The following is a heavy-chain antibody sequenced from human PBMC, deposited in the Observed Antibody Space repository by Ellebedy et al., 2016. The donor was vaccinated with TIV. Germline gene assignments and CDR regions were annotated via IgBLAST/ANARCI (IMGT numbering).Heavy chain of an antibody. CDR2: IYYSGST. CDR3: ARHMRYSSSWYPEYFQH. V-gene: IGHV4-39*01. CDR1: GGSISSSSYY. D-gene: IGHD6-13*01. Sequence: SETLSLXXTVSGGSISSSSYYWGWIRQPPGKGLEWIGSIYYSGSTYYNPSLKSRVTISVDTSKNQFSLKLSSVTAADTAVYYCARHMRYSSSWYPEYFQHWGQGTLVTVSS. J-gene: IGHJ1*01.